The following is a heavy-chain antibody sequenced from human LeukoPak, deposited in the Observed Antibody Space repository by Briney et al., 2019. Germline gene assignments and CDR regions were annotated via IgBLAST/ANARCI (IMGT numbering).Heavy chain of an antibody. V-gene: IGHV3-30*18. D-gene: IGHD6-25*01. J-gene: IGHJ6*02. CDR2: ISYDGSNK. CDR1: GFTFSSYG. CDR3: AKDRLGYYYGMDV. Sequence: GGSLRLSCAASGFTFSSYGMHWARQAPGKGLEWMAVISYDGSNKYSADSVKGRFTISRDNSKNTLYLQMNSLRAEDTAVYYCAKDRLGYYYGMDVWGQGTTVTVSS.